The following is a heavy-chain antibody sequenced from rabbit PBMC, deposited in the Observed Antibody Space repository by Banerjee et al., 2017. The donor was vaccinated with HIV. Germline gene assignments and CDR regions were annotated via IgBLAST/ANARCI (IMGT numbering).Heavy chain of an antibody. V-gene: IGHV1S40*01. CDR2: IDAGYRANT. CDR3: ARGGSAAAFNL. Sequence: QSLEESGGGLVTPGRTLTLSCTASGFDFSSYYMSWVRQAPGKGLEWIACIDAGYRANTYYASWAKGRFTVSKTSSTTVTLQMASLTAADTATYFCARGGSAAAFNLWGPGTLVTVS. J-gene: IGHJ4*01. CDR1: GFDFSSYY. D-gene: IGHD4-2*01.